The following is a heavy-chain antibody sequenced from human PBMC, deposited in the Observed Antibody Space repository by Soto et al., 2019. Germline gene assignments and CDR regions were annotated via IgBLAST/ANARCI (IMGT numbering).Heavy chain of an antibody. J-gene: IGHJ4*02. CDR3: ARWYGGSLDY. Sequence: QVPLQESGPGLVKPSETLSLTCTVSGGSISSYYWSWIRQPPGKGLEWIGYIYYSGSTNYNPSLKSRVTISVDTSKNQFSLKLNSVTAADTAVYYCARWYGGSLDYWGQGTLVTVSS. D-gene: IGHD4-17*01. CDR1: GGSISSYY. V-gene: IGHV4-59*01. CDR2: IYYSGST.